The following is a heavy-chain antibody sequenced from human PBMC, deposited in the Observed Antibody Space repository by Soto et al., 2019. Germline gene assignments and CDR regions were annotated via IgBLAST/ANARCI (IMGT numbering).Heavy chain of an antibody. J-gene: IGHJ6*02. Sequence: GGSLRLSCAASGFTFSSYAMSWVRQAPGKGLEWVSAISGSGGSTYYADSVKGRFTISRDNSKNTLYLQMNSLRAEDTAVYYCAKNPSLGSGSYYKDSYYYGMDVWGQGTTVTVSS. CDR2: ISGSGGST. CDR3: AKNPSLGSGSYYKDSYYYGMDV. D-gene: IGHD3-10*01. V-gene: IGHV3-23*01. CDR1: GFTFSSYA.